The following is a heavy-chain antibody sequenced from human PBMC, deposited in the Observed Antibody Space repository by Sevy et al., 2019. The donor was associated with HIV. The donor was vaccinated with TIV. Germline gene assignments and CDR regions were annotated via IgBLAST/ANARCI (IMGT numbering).Heavy chain of an antibody. CDR3: ASVVRGVRNWLDP. J-gene: IGHJ5*02. Sequence: SETLSLTCTVSGGSISSYYWSWIRQPPGKGLEWIGYIYYSGSTNSNPSLKSRVTISVDTSKNQFSLKLSSVTAADTAVYYCASVVRGVRNWLDPWGQGTLVTVSS. CDR1: GGSISSYY. CDR2: IYYSGST. V-gene: IGHV4-59*01. D-gene: IGHD3-10*01.